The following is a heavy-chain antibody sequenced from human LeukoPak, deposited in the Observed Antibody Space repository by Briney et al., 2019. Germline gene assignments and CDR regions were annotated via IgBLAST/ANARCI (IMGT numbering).Heavy chain of an antibody. CDR3: TRRAIAAAGIRGYGMDV. CDR1: GFTFSGSA. D-gene: IGHD6-13*01. J-gene: IGHJ6*02. Sequence: PGGSLRLSCAASGFTFSGSAMHWVRQASGKGLEWVGRIRSKANSYATAYAASVKGRITISRDDSKNTAYLQMNSLKTEDTAVYYCTRRAIAAAGIRGYGMDVWGQGTTVTVSS. CDR2: IRSKANSYAT. V-gene: IGHV3-73*01.